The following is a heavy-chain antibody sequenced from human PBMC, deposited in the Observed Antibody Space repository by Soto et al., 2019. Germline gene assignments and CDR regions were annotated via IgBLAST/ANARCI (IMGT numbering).Heavy chain of an antibody. Sequence: HPGGSLRLSCAASGFTFSSYWMSWVRQAPGKGLEWVANIKQDGSEKYYVDSVKGRFTISRDNAKNSLYLQMNSLRAEDTAVYYCASDLFTVTTRYYWGQGTLVTVPQ. CDR2: IKQDGSEK. CDR1: GFTFSSYW. CDR3: ASDLFTVTTRYY. D-gene: IGHD4-4*01. V-gene: IGHV3-7*01. J-gene: IGHJ4*02.